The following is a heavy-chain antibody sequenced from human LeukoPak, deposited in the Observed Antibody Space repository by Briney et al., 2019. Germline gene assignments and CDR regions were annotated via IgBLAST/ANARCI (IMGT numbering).Heavy chain of an antibody. J-gene: IGHJ4*02. V-gene: IGHV1-2*02. CDR3: ARGGNFYNSSGRFDY. CDR2: INPNSGGT. CDR1: GYIFTDYY. D-gene: IGHD3-22*01. Sequence: GASVKVSCKASGYIFTDYYMHWVRQAPGHGLKWMGEINPNSGGTKYGQKFQGRVTVTMDSSVTTAHMELDRLRSDDTAIYYCARGGNFYNSSGRFDYWGQGTLVTVSS.